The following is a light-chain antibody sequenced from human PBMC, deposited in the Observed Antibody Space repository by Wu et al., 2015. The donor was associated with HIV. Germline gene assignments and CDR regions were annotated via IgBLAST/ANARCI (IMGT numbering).Light chain of an antibody. V-gene: IGKV3-11*01. Sequence: EIVLTQSPATLSLSPGERATLSCRASQSVSSYLAWYQQKPGQAPRLLIYDASNRVTGIPARFRGSGSGTDFTLTITSLEPEDFAVYYCQQRSKWPLTFGQGTRLEIK. CDR1: QSVSSY. CDR3: QQRSKWPLT. CDR2: DAS. J-gene: IGKJ5*01.